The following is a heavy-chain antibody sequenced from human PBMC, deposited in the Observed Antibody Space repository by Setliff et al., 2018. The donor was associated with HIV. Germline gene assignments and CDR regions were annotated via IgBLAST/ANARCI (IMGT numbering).Heavy chain of an antibody. D-gene: IGHD6-19*01. V-gene: IGHV4-34*01. CDR1: GGSFTDIGGSFTDYY. J-gene: IGHJ4*02. CDR3: ARHDGGGWYVRVLATSFDY. Sequence: KASETLSLTCAVFGGSFTDIGGSFTDYYWIWIRQPPGKGLEWIGEINHSGSTPYNPPLKSRFTISVDTSKNQFSLKLSSVTAADTAVYYCARHDGGGWYVRVLATSFDYWGQGTLVTVSS. CDR2: INHSGST.